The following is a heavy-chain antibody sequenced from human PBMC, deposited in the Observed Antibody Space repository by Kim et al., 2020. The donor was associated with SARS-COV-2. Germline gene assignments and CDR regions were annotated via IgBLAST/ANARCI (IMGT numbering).Heavy chain of an antibody. CDR1: GFTFSSYA. Sequence: GGSLRLSCAASGFTFSSYAMSWVRQAPGKGLEWVSSITDSGGSTSYAASVKGRFTISRYNSKNTLYLQMNSLRAEDTALYYCAKSGQLDNWGQGTLVTVSS. CDR2: ITDSGGST. V-gene: IGHV3-23*01. CDR3: AKSGQLDN. J-gene: IGHJ4*02. D-gene: IGHD5-12*01.